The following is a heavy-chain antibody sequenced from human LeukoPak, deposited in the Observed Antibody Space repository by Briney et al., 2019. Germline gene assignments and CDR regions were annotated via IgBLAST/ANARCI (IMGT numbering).Heavy chain of an antibody. CDR2: IKQDGSEK. J-gene: IGHJ4*02. CDR1: GFTVSSYW. D-gene: IGHD3-22*01. Sequence: PGRSLRLSCVASGFTVSSYWMSWVRQAPGKGLEWVANIKQDGSEKYYVDSVKGRFTISRDNAKNSLYLQMNSLRAEDTAVYYCARENYGSSGSFDSWGQGTLVTVSS. CDR3: ARENYGSSGSFDS. V-gene: IGHV3-7*01.